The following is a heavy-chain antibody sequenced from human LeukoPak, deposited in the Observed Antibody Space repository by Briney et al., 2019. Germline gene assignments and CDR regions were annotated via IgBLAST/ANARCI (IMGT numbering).Heavy chain of an antibody. D-gene: IGHD2-15*01. CDR2: ISGSGNTT. CDR1: QFTFSNYA. Sequence: GGSLRLSCAASQFTFSNYAMSWVRQAPGKGLEWVSVISGSGNTTYFGDSVTGRFTISRDNPKNTVYLQMNSLSAEDTAVYYCAKGPAPYCSGGSCYSPHWYFDLWGRGTLVTVSS. J-gene: IGHJ2*01. V-gene: IGHV3-23*01. CDR3: AKGPAPYCSGGSCYSPHWYFDL.